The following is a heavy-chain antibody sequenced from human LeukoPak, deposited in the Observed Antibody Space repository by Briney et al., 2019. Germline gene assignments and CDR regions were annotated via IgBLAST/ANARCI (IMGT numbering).Heavy chain of an antibody. CDR1: GFTFSSYG. V-gene: IGHV3-33*06. CDR3: AKGPLEMAKGDFDY. D-gene: IGHD5-24*01. CDR2: IWYDGSNK. J-gene: IGHJ4*02. Sequence: GGSLRLSCAASGFTFSSYGMHWVRQAPGKGLEWVAVIWYDGSNKYYVDSVKGRFTISRDNSKNTLYLQMNSLRAEDTAVYCCAKGPLEMAKGDFDYWGQGTLVTVSS.